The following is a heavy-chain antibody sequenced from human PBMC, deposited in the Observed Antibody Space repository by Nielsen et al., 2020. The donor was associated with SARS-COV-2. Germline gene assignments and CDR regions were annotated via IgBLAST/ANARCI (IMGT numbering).Heavy chain of an antibody. CDR3: ARQRGDYYFYMDV. J-gene: IGHJ6*03. CDR1: GFTFSSYG. CDR2: IWYDGSNK. V-gene: IGHV3-33*01. D-gene: IGHD6-25*01. Sequence: GESLKISCAASGFTFSSYGMHWVRQAPGKGLEWVAVIWYDGSNKYYADSVKGRFTISRDNSKNTLYLQMNSLRAEDTAVYYCARQRGDYYFYMDVWGKGTTVTVSS.